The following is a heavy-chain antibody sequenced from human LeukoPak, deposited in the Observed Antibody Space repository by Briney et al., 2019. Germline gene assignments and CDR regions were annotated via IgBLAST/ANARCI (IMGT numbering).Heavy chain of an antibody. Sequence: SETLSLTCTVSGGSISSYYWSWIRQPPGKGLEWIGYIYHSGSTYYNPSLKSRVTISVDRSKNQFSLKLSSVTAADTAVYYCARDATTVVTRYFDYWGQGTLVTVSS. V-gene: IGHV4-59*12. J-gene: IGHJ4*02. CDR2: IYHSGST. D-gene: IGHD4-23*01. CDR3: ARDATTVVTRYFDY. CDR1: GGSISSYY.